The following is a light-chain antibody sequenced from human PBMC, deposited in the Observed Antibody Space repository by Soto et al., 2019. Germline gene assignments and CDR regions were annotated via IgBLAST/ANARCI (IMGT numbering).Light chain of an antibody. CDR1: QRISSW. CDR2: KAS. CDR3: QQYNGYRWT. V-gene: IGKV1-5*03. Sequence: DIQMTQSPSTLSASVGDRVTITCRASQRISSWLAWYQQQPGKAPKLLIYKASSLESGVPSRFSVSGSGTEFTLTISSLQPDDFATYDCQQYNGYRWTFGQGTKVEIK. J-gene: IGKJ1*01.